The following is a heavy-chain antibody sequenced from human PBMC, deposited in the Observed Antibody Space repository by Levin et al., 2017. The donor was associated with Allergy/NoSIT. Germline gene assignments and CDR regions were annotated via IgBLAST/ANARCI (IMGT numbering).Heavy chain of an antibody. Sequence: ASVKVSCKASGYTFTGYYMHWVRQAPGQGLEWMGWINPNSGGTNYAQKFQGRVTMTRDTSISTAYMELSRLRSDDTAVYYCARDGSVLRYFDWLLYGGLPDDAFDIWGQGTMVTVSS. D-gene: IGHD3-9*01. V-gene: IGHV1-2*02. CDR3: ARDGSVLRYFDWLLYGGLPDDAFDI. J-gene: IGHJ3*02. CDR1: GYTFTGYY. CDR2: INPNSGGT.